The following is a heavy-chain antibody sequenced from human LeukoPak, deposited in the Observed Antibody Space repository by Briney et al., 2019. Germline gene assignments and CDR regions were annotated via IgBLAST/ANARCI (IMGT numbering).Heavy chain of an antibody. D-gene: IGHD2-15*01. V-gene: IGHV3-23*01. CDR2: ISGSGGT. CDR1: GFAFRSYA. J-gene: IGHJ6*02. Sequence: GGSLRLSCAASGFAFRSYAMSWVRQVPGKGLEWVSGISGSGGTHYADSVKGRLTISRDNARNTLYLQMNSLRAEDTAVCYCAKGGVISATHFDYYYSGMDVWGQGTTVTVSS. CDR3: AKGGVISATHFDYYYSGMDV.